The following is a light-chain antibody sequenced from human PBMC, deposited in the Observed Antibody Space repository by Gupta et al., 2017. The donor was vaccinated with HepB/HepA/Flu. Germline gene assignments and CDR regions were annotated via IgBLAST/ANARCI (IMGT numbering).Light chain of an antibody. J-gene: IGKJ4*01. CDR3: QQRDSLPIT. CDR1: QSITTN. Sequence: DIQMTQSPSSLSASVGDRVTITCRASQSITTNLNWYQQKPGRAPKFLIYDASSLQSGVPSRFRGSGSGTEFTLTISRLQPEDFATYYCQQRDSLPITFGRGTKVDIK. CDR2: DAS. V-gene: IGKV1-39*01.